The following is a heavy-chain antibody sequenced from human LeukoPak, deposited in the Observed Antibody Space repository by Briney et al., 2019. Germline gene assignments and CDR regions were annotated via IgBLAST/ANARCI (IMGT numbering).Heavy chain of an antibody. J-gene: IGHJ5*02. Sequence: ASVKVSCKASGYTFTGYYMHWVRQAPGQGLEWMGWINPNSGGTNYAQKFQGRVTMTRDTSISTAYMELSRLRSDDTAVYYCARDSVTMVRGVRFGYNWFDPWGQGTLVTVSS. CDR1: GYTFTGYY. CDR2: INPNSGGT. CDR3: ARDSVTMVRGVRFGYNWFDP. V-gene: IGHV1-2*02. D-gene: IGHD3-10*01.